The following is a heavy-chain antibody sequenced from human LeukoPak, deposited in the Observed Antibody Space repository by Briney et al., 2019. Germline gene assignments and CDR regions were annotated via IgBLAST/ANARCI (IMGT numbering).Heavy chain of an antibody. CDR2: INPSGGST. D-gene: IGHD6-19*01. V-gene: IGHV1-46*01. CDR1: GYTFTSYY. J-gene: IGHJ6*02. Sequence: GASVKVSCKASGYTFTSYYMHWVRQAPGQGLEWMGIINPSGGSTSYAQKFQGRVTMTRDTSISTAYMELSRLRSDDTAVYYCARRERLAVAGPRMSGYHYGMDVWGQGTTVTVSS. CDR3: ARRERLAVAGPRMSGYHYGMDV.